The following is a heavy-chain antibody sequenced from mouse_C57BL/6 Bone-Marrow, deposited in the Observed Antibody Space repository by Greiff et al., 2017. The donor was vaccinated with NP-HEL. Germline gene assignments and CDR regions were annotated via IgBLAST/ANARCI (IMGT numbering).Heavy chain of an antibody. CDR3: ARSNYGSSFHWYFDV. V-gene: IGHV14-3*01. CDR2: IDPANGNT. CDR1: GFNIKNTY. J-gene: IGHJ1*03. Sequence: EVQLQQSVAELVRPGASVKLSCTASGFNIKNTYMHWVKQRPEQGLEWIGRIDPANGNTKYAPKFQGKATITADTSSNTAYLQLSSLTSEDTAIYYCARSNYGSSFHWYFDVWGTGTTVTVSS. D-gene: IGHD1-1*01.